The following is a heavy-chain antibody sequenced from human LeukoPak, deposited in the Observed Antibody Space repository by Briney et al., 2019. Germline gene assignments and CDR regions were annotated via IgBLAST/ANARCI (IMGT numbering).Heavy chain of an antibody. CDR2: INHSGST. J-gene: IGHJ4*02. CDR1: GGSFSGYY. V-gene: IGHV4-34*01. CDR3: ARDAKYYYGSRTYFFFEY. Sequence: KSSETLSLTCAVYGGSFSGYYWSWIRQPPGKGLEWIGEINHSGSTNYNPSLKSRVTTSIDTSKNQFSLKLSSITAADTAVYYCARDAKYYYGSRTYFFFEYWGQGTLLTVSS. D-gene: IGHD3-10*01.